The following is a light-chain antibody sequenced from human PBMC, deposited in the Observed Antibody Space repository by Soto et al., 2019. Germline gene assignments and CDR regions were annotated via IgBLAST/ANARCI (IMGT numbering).Light chain of an antibody. CDR3: QQLNSYLT. CDR1: QSISSY. J-gene: IGKJ4*01. V-gene: IGKV1-9*01. Sequence: DIQMTQSPAYLSASVGDRVTITFRASQSISSYLNWYQQKPGKAPKLLIYAASTLQSGVPSRFSGSGSGTDFTLTISSLQPEDFATYYCQQLNSYLTFGGGTKVDI. CDR2: AAS.